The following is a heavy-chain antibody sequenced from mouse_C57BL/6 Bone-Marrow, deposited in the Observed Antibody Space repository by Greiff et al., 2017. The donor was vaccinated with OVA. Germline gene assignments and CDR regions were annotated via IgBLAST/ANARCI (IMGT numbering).Heavy chain of an antibody. CDR1: GFTFSDYG. J-gene: IGHJ4*01. CDR2: ISSGSSTI. Sequence: EVHLVESGGGLVKPGGSLKLSCAASGFTFSDYGMHWVRQAPEKGLEWVAYISSGSSTIYYADTVKGRFTISRDNAKNTLFLQMTSLRSEDTAMYYCARRRLPGAMDYWGQGTSVTVSS. D-gene: IGHD2-2*01. CDR3: ARRRLPGAMDY. V-gene: IGHV5-17*01.